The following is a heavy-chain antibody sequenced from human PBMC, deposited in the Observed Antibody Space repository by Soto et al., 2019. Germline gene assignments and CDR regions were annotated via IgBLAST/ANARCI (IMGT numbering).Heavy chain of an antibody. CDR1: GGTFSSYA. J-gene: IGHJ3*02. CDR3: ARPNDSSGYHDAFDI. V-gene: IGHV1-69*06. CDR2: IIPVFGTA. Sequence: GASVKVSCKASGGTFSSYAISWVRQAPGQGLEWMGGIIPVFGTANYAQKFQGRVTITADKSTSTAYMELSSLRSEDTAVYYCARPNDSSGYHDAFDIWGQGTMVTV. D-gene: IGHD3-22*01.